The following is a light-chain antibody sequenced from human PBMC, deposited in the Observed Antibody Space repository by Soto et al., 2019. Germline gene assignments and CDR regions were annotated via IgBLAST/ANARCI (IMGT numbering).Light chain of an antibody. V-gene: IGKV1-5*01. J-gene: IGKJ1*01. CDR3: QYYAGVWT. CDR2: DAS. Sequence: DIQITQSPSTLSASVGDRVTITCRASQSLSNRLAWYQQKPGKAPKVLIYDASSLESGVPSRFSGSGSGTDFILTISSLQPDDFETYYCQYYAGVWTFGQGTKVDIK. CDR1: QSLSNR.